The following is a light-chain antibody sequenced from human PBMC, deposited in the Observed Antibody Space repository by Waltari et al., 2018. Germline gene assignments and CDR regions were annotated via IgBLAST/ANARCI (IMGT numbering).Light chain of an antibody. CDR3: QHYLRLPVT. CDR1: QSVSRA. CDR2: GAS. V-gene: IGKV3-20*01. J-gene: IGKJ1*01. Sequence: EIVLTQSPGTLSLSLGERATLSCRASQSVSRALAWYQQKPGQAHRLLIYGASTRATGIPDRFSGSGSGTDFSLTISRLEPDDFAVYYCQHYLRLPVTFGQGTTVEI.